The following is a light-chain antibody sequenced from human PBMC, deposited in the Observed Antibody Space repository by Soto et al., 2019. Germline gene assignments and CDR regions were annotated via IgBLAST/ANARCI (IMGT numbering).Light chain of an antibody. Sequence: DIVMTQSSDSLAVFLGERATINCQSSRNVLYSSDNKNYLAWYQKKPGQPPKLLIYWASTRDSGVPDRFSGSGSGTDFTLTISSLQAEDVAVYYCQQYYSLPYTFGQGTKLEIK. CDR2: WAS. CDR3: QQYYSLPYT. V-gene: IGKV4-1*01. CDR1: RNVLYSSDNKNY. J-gene: IGKJ2*01.